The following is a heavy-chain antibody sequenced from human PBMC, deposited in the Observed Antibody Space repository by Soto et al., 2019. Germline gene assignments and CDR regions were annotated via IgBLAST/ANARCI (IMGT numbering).Heavy chain of an antibody. CDR3: ARRIKGVSLRYDY. CDR1: GGSISSSSYY. J-gene: IGHJ4*02. Sequence: SETLSLTCTVSGGSISSSSYYWGWIRQPPGKGLEWIGSIYYSGSTYYNPSLKSRVTISVDTSKNQFSLKLSSVTAADTAVYYCARRIKGVSLRYDYWGQGTLVTVSS. CDR2: IYYSGST. D-gene: IGHD1-20*01. V-gene: IGHV4-39*01.